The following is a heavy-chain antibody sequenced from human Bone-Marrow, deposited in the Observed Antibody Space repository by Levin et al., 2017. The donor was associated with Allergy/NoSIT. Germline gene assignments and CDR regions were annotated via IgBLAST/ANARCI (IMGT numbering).Heavy chain of an antibody. CDR3: ARSPQLPLLSGVGLDV. Sequence: PSETLSLTCAVTADSFISGGHSWTWIRRPSGNRLEWLGYIYNTGTTYYNPSLESRLTISLDRSKNHFSLNLRSVTAADTAVYYCARSPQLPLLSGVGLDVWGQGTTVTVSS. V-gene: IGHV4-30-2*01. CDR2: IYNTGTT. CDR1: ADSFISGGHS. D-gene: IGHD2-2*01. J-gene: IGHJ6*02.